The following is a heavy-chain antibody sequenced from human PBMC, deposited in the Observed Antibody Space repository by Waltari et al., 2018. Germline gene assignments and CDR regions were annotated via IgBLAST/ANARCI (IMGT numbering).Heavy chain of an antibody. CDR3: ARSIMITFGGLPGY. D-gene: IGHD3-16*01. V-gene: IGHV1-3*01. J-gene: IGHJ4*02. CDR1: GYTFTSYA. Sequence: QVQLVRSGAEVKKPGASVKVSCKASGYTFTSYAMHWVRQAPGQRLEWMGWINAGNGNTKYSQKFQGRVTITRDTSASTAYMELSSLRSEDTAVYYCARSIMITFGGLPGYWGQGTLVTVSS. CDR2: INAGNGNT.